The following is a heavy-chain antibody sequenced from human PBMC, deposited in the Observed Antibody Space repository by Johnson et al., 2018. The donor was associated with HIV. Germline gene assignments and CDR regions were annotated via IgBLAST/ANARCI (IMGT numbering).Heavy chain of an antibody. J-gene: IGHJ3*02. V-gene: IGHV3-NL1*01. D-gene: IGHD6-13*01. CDR3: ARERIAAAGLDAFDI. CDR2: IYSGGST. CDR1: GFTFSSYA. Sequence: QVQLVESGGGVVQPGRSLRLSCAASGFTFSSYAMHWVRQAPGKGLEWVSVIYSGGSTYYADSVKGRFTISRDNSKNTLYLQMNSLRAEDTAVYYCARERIAAAGLDAFDIWGQGTMVTVSS.